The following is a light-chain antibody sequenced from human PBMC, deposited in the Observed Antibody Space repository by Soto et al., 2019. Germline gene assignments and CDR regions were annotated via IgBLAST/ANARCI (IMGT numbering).Light chain of an antibody. CDR3: GTWDTTLSAGV. V-gene: IGLV2-14*01. CDR2: EVT. CDR1: SSDVGGYNY. J-gene: IGLJ3*02. Sequence: QSALTQPVSVSGSPGQSITISCTGTSSDVGGYNYVSWYQQHPGKAPKLMIYEVTKRPSGIPDRFSGSKSGTSATLDITGLQTGDEADYYCGTWDTTLSAGVFGGGTKLTVL.